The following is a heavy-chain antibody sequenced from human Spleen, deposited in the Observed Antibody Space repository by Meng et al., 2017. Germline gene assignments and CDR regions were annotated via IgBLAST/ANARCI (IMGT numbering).Heavy chain of an antibody. D-gene: IGHD1-26*01. CDR1: GFTFDDYG. Sequence: SLKISCAASGFTFDDYGIHWVRQAPGKGLEWVSGIGCNSGSIGYEDSVKGRFTISRDNAKNSLYLQMNSLRAEDTAVYYCARGIGSYYGDYWGQGTLVTVSS. J-gene: IGHJ4*02. CDR2: IGCNSGSI. V-gene: IGHV3-9*01. CDR3: ARGIGSYYGDY.